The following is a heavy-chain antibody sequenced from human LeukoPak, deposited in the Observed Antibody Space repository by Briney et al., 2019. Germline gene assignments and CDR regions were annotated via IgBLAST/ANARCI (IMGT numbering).Heavy chain of an antibody. V-gene: IGHV4-4*07. CDR2: IYTSGST. J-gene: IGHJ4*02. CDR1: DGSVSSYY. D-gene: IGHD3-3*01. Sequence: KPSETLSLTCTVSDGSVSSYYWSWIRQPAGKGLEWIGRIYTSGSTNYNPSLKSRVTMSVDTSKNQFSLKLSSVTAADTAVYYCARETRGFWSGYPETNFDYWGQATLVTVSS. CDR3: ARETRGFWSGYPETNFDY.